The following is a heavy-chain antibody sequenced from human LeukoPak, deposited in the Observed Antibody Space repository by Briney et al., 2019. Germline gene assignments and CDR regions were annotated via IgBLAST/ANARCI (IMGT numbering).Heavy chain of an antibody. Sequence: GGSLRLSCAASGFTVSSNYMSWVRQAPGKGLEWVSIIYSGGSTCYADSVKGRFTISRDNSKNTVYLQMNSLRAEDTAVYYCARVSAGDWGQGTLVTVSS. D-gene: IGHD4-17*01. CDR2: IYSGGST. CDR3: ARVSAGD. J-gene: IGHJ4*02. V-gene: IGHV3-66*02. CDR1: GFTVSSNY.